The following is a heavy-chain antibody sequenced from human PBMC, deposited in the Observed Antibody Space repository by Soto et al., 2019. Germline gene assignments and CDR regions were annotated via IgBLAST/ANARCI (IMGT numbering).Heavy chain of an antibody. V-gene: IGHV3-23*01. D-gene: IGHD3-10*01. CDR2: ISGSGGST. J-gene: IGHJ4*02. CDR3: VLWPPYYFDY. CDR1: GFTFSSYA. Sequence: GGSLRLSCASSGFTFSSYAMSLVRQAPGKGLEWVSAISGSGGSTYYADSVKGRFTISRDNSKNTLYLQMNSLRAEDTAVYYCVLWPPYYFDYWGQGTLVTVSS.